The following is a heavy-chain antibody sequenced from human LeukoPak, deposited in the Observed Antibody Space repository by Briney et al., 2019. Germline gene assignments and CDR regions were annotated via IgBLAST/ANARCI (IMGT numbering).Heavy chain of an antibody. CDR1: GGSISSYY. CDR3: ARHFIGYFDWLSQDDCMDV. Sequence: SETLSLTCTVSGGSISSYYWSWIRQPPGKGLEWIGYIYTSGSTNYNPSLKSRVTISVDTSKNQFSLKLSSVTAADTAVYYCARHFIGYFDWLSQDDCMDVWGKGTTVTVSS. J-gene: IGHJ6*03. V-gene: IGHV4-4*09. D-gene: IGHD3-9*01. CDR2: IYTSGST.